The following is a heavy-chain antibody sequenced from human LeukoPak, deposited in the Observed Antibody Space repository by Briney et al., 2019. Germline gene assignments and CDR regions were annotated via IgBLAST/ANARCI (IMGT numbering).Heavy chain of an antibody. CDR2: IYYSGST. CDR3: ARVRGLWFGELLFPDYYYGMDV. Sequence: SETLSLTCTVSGGSISSYYWSWIRQPPGKGLEWIGYIYYSGSTNYNPSLKSRVIISVDTSKNQFSLKLSSVTAADTAVYYCARVRGLWFGELLFPDYYYGMDVWGQGATVTVSS. V-gene: IGHV4-59*01. J-gene: IGHJ6*02. D-gene: IGHD3-10*01. CDR1: GGSISSYY.